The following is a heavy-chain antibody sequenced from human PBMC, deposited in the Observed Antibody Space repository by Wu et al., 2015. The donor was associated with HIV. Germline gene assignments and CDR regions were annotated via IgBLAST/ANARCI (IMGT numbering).Heavy chain of an antibody. Sequence: SVRVSCKTSGYTFTGYYIHWVRQAPGQGLEWMGWINPGSGDTSYSQKLQNRVTMTRDTSINTAYMELNRLRFDDTAVYYCARDPQEVSGWYTHWGQGTLVTVSS. D-gene: IGHD6-19*01. CDR2: INPGSGDT. CDR1: GYTFTGYY. J-gene: IGHJ4*02. V-gene: IGHV1-2*02. CDR3: ARDPQEVSGWYTH.